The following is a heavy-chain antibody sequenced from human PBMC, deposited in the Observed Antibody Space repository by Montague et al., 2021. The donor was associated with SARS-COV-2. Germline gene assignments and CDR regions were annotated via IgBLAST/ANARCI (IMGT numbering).Heavy chain of an antibody. J-gene: IGHJ6*02. Sequence: SETLSLTCAVYGGSFSGYYWSWIRQPPGKGLEWIGEINHSGSTNYNPSLKSRVTISVDMSKNQFSLKLSSVTAADTAVYYCARDNEHYYSPNYYYRMDVWGQGTTVTVSS. D-gene: IGHD3-22*01. V-gene: IGHV4-34*01. CDR1: GGSFSGYY. CDR2: INHSGST. CDR3: ARDNEHYYSPNYYYRMDV.